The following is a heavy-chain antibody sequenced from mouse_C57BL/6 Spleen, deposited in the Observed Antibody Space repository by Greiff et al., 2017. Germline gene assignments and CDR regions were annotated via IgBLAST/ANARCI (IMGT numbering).Heavy chain of an antibody. V-gene: IGHV1-82*01. J-gene: IGHJ4*01. CDR1: GYAFSSSW. CDR2: IYPGDGDT. CDR3: ARLGDYDYYYAMDY. Sequence: VQLQQSGPELVKPGASVKISCKASGYAFSSSWMNWVKQRPGKGLEWIGRIYPGDGDTNYNGKFKGKATLTADKSSSTAYMQLSSLKSEDSAVYFCARLGDYDYYYAMDYWGQGTSVTVSS. D-gene: IGHD2-4*01.